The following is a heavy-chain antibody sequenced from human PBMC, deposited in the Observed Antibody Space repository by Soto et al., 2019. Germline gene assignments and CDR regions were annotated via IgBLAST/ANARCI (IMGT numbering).Heavy chain of an antibody. D-gene: IGHD1-1*01. Sequence: QVQLEQSGAEVKKPGSSVKVSCKASGGTFRNSAISWVRQAPGQGLEWMGGIMPIFRTPDYSQTFQGRVTITADESTSTAYMELSGLRSDDTAVYYCARDNDRPQLGGNYYYILDVWGQGTTVTVSS. CDR3: ARDNDRPQLGGNYYYILDV. CDR2: IMPIFRTP. V-gene: IGHV1-69*12. J-gene: IGHJ6*02. CDR1: GGTFRNSA.